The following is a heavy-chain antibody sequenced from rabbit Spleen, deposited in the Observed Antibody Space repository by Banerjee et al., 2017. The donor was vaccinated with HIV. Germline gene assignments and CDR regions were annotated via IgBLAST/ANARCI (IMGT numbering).Heavy chain of an antibody. J-gene: IGHJ4*01. Sequence: QEQLEESAGGLVRPEGSLTLTCKASGFSFSDRDVMCWVRQAPGKGLQWIACINAYTGKPVYATWAKGRFTISRTSSTSVTLQMTSLTAADTATYFCAGDLASVVGWNFGLWGPGTLVTVS. CDR1: GFSFSDRDV. V-gene: IGHV1S45*01. CDR3: AGDLASVVGWNFGL. D-gene: IGHD3-1*01. CDR2: INAYTGKP.